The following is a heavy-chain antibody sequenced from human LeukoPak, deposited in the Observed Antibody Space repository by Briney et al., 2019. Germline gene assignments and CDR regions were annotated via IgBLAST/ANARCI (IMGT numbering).Heavy chain of an antibody. CDR3: ARALPRIAAAGTDWFDP. CDR1: GGSISSYY. D-gene: IGHD6-13*01. CDR2: IYYSGST. V-gene: IGHV4-59*01. Sequence: PSETLSLTCTVSGGSISSYYWSWIRQPPGEGLEWIGYIYYSGSTNYNPSLKSRVTISVDTSKNLFSLKLSSVTAADTAVYYCARALPRIAAAGTDWFDPWGQGTLVTVSS. J-gene: IGHJ5*02.